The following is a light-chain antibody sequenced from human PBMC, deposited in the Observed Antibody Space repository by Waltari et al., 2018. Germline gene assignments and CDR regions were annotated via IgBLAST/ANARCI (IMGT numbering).Light chain of an antibody. J-gene: IGKJ4*01. CDR2: AAS. CDR3: QQSYRAPQT. Sequence: DIQVTQSPSSLSASVGDRVTITCRTSQSISTSLNWYQQKPGKPPKLLIFAASALQSGVSSRFSGSGSQTDFTLTIRNLQPEDFATYYCQQSYRAPQTFGGGTKL. V-gene: IGKV1-39*01. CDR1: QSISTS.